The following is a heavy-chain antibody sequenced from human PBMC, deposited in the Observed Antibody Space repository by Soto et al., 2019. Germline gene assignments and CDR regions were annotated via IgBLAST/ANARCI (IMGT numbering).Heavy chain of an antibody. D-gene: IGHD3-9*01. V-gene: IGHV1-24*01. CDR3: ARGYDILTAAFDI. Sequence: EASVKVSCKVSGYTLTELSMHWVRQAPGKGLEWMGGFDPEDGETIYAQKFQGRVTITADESTSTAYMELSSLRSEDTAVYYCARGYDILTAAFDIWGQGTMVTVSS. J-gene: IGHJ3*02. CDR2: FDPEDGET. CDR1: GYTLTELS.